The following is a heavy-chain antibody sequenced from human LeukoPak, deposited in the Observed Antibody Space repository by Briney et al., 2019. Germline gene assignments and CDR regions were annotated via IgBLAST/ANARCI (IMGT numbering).Heavy chain of an antibody. V-gene: IGHV4-59*01. CDR3: AKGRYWSSTSCGFDP. J-gene: IGHJ5*02. D-gene: IGHD2-2*01. CDR2: IYYSGST. Sequence: SGTLSLTCTVSGGSISSYYWSWIRQPPGKGLEWIGYIYYSGSTNYNPSLKSRVTISVDTSKNQFSRKLSCVTAADTAVNYCAKGRYWSSTSCGFDPWGQRTLVSVSS. CDR1: GGSISSYY.